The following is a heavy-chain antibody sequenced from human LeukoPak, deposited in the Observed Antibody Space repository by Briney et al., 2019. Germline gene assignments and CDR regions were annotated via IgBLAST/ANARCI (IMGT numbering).Heavy chain of an antibody. V-gene: IGHV1-2*02. CDR3: ASIPWGYSSSWIDY. Sequence: AASVKVSCKASGYTFTGYYMHWVRQAPGQGLEWMGWINPNSGGTNYAQKFQGRVTMTGDTSISTAYMELSRLRSDDTAVYYCASIPWGYSSSWIDYWGQGTLVTVSS. CDR1: GYTFTGYY. J-gene: IGHJ4*02. CDR2: INPNSGGT. D-gene: IGHD6-13*01.